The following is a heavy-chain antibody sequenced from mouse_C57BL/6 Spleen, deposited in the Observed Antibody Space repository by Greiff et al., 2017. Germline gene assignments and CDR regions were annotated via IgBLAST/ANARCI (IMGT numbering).Heavy chain of an antibody. Sequence: QVQLQQSGAELVRPGTSVKVSCKASGYAFTNYLIEWVKQRPGQGLEWIGVINPGSGGTNYNEKFKGKATLTADKSSSTAYMQLSSLTSEDSAVYFCARFYDGYGAYWGQGTLLTVSA. D-gene: IGHD2-3*01. CDR3: ARFYDGYGAY. CDR1: GYAFTNYL. J-gene: IGHJ3*01. V-gene: IGHV1-54*01. CDR2: INPGSGGT.